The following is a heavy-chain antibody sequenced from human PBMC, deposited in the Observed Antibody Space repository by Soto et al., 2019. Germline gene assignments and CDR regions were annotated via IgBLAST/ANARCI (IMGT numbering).Heavy chain of an antibody. CDR1: GGTFSSYA. J-gene: IGHJ6*02. CDR3: ARSTYYYGSGSYSETDYYYGMDV. V-gene: IGHV1-2*04. Sequence: ASVKVSCKASGGTFSSYAISWVRQAPGQGLEWMGGIIPNSGGTNYAQKFQGWVTMTRDTSISTAYMELSRLRSDDTAVYYCARSTYYYGSGSYSETDYYYGMDVWGQGTTVTVSS. CDR2: IIPNSGGT. D-gene: IGHD3-10*01.